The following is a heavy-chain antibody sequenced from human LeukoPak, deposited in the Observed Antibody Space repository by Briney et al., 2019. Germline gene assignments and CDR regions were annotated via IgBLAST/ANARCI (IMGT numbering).Heavy chain of an antibody. CDR3: ARVDLIAAAGKAALDV. J-gene: IGHJ6*02. CDR2: TYYRSKWYN. CDR1: GDSVSSNSAA. D-gene: IGHD6-13*01. V-gene: IGHV6-1*01. Sequence: SQTLSLTCAISGDSVSSNSAAWNCIRQSPSRGLEWLGRTYYRSKWYNDYAVSVKSRITINPDTSKNQFSLQLNSVTPEDTAVYYCARVDLIAAAGKAALDVWGQGTTVTVSS.